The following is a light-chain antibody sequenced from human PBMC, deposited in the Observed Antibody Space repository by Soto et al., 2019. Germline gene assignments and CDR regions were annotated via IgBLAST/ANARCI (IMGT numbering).Light chain of an antibody. CDR1: QSIRSS. CDR2: DAS. CDR3: QQRSNWPPIT. V-gene: IGKV3-11*01. Sequence: EVVLTQSPASLSLSPGERATLSCRASQSIRSSLAWYQRKPGQAPRLLIYDASNRATGIPARFSGSGSGTDFTLTISSLEPEEFAVYYCQQRSNWPPITFGQGTRLEIK. J-gene: IGKJ5*01.